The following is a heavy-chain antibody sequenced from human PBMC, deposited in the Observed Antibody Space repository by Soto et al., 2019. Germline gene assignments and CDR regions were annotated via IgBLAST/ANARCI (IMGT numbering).Heavy chain of an antibody. J-gene: IGHJ4*02. D-gene: IGHD2-8*01. CDR3: ARFIVIMVYTFDF. Sequence: QVQLVESGGGLVKPGGSLRLSCAASGFSFSDYYMSWIRQAPGKGLEWVSYISADGTTIYYADSVKGRFTISRDNAKNSLYLQMNSRRAEDTAVYYCARFIVIMVYTFDFWGQGTLVTVSS. CDR1: GFSFSDYY. V-gene: IGHV3-11*01. CDR2: ISADGTTI.